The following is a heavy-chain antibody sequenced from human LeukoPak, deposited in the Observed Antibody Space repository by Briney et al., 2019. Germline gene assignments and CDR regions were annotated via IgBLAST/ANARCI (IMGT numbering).Heavy chain of an antibody. J-gene: IGHJ5*02. CDR3: ARVDYDYVWGSYRIENWFDP. D-gene: IGHD3-16*02. CDR1: GYTFTGYY. V-gene: IGHV1-2*02. Sequence: ASVKVSCKASGYTFTGYYMHWVRQAPGQGLEWMGWINPNSGGTNYAQKLQGRVTMTTDTSTSTAYMELRSLRSDDTAVYYCARVDYDYVWGSYRIENWFDPWGQGTLVTVSS. CDR2: INPNSGGT.